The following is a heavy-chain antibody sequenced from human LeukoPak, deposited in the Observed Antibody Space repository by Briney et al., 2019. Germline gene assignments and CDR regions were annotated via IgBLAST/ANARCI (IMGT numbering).Heavy chain of an antibody. Sequence: PGGSLRLSCAASGFLFTNYWMSWIRQAPGKGLEWVANINQDGSEKHYVDSVKGRFTVSRDNARNSLFLQMNSLRAEDTSVYYCARDYRSSWYVRGQGTLVTVSS. CDR2: INQDGSEK. D-gene: IGHD6-13*01. CDR3: ARDYRSSWYV. J-gene: IGHJ4*02. V-gene: IGHV3-7*03. CDR1: GFLFTNYW.